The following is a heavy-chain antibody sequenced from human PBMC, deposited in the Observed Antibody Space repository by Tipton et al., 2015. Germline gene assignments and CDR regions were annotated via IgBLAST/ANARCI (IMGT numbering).Heavy chain of an antibody. J-gene: IGHJ6*02. D-gene: IGHD3-10*01. V-gene: IGHV4-59*01. Sequence: TLSLTCTVSGGSISSYYWSWIRQPPGKGLEWIGYIYYSGSTNYNPSLKSRVTISVDTSKNQFSLKLNSVTAADTAVYYCARGPGTMVRGVIGKLDYGMDVWGQGTTVTVSS. CDR2: IYYSGST. CDR1: GGSISSYY. CDR3: ARGPGTMVRGVIGKLDYGMDV.